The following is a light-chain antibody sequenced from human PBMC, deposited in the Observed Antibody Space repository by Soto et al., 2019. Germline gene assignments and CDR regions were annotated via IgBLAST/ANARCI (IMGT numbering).Light chain of an antibody. CDR3: QQYNSSPM. CDR1: QSISSW. Sequence: DMQMTQSPSTLSASVGDRVTITCRASQSISSWLAWYQQKPGKAPKLLIYKASSLESGVPSRFSGSGSGTEFTLTISSLQPDDFATYYCQQYNSSPMFGQGTKVEIK. CDR2: KAS. V-gene: IGKV1-5*03. J-gene: IGKJ1*01.